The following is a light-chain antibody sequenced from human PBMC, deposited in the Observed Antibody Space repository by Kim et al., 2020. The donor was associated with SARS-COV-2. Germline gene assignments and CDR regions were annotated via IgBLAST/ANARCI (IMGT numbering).Light chain of an antibody. CDR3: QAWDSSTWV. V-gene: IGLV3-1*01. Sequence: SVSPGQTDSITCSGDKLGDKYACWYQQKPGQSPVLVIYQDSKRPSGIPERFSGSNSGNTATLTISGTQAMDEADYYCQAWDSSTWVFGGGTQLTVL. CDR2: QDS. CDR1: KLGDKY. J-gene: IGLJ3*02.